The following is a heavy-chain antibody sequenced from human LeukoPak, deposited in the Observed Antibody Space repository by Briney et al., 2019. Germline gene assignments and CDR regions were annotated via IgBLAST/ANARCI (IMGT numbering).Heavy chain of an antibody. J-gene: IGHJ4*02. CDR3: AKDGGSYYDHYFDY. D-gene: IGHD1-26*01. V-gene: IGHV3-23*01. Sequence: PGGSLRLSCAASGFTYSSYAMSWVRQAPGKGLEWVSAITGSGGTTYYADSVKGRFTISRDNSKNTLYLQMNSLRAEDTAVYYCAKDGGSYYDHYFDYWGQGTLVTVSS. CDR2: ITGSGGTT. CDR1: GFTYSSYA.